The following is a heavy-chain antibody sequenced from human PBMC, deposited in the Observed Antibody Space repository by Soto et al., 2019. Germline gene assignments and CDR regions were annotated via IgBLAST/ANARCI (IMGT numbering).Heavy chain of an antibody. J-gene: IGHJ4*02. CDR3: ARDALSRDSI. Sequence: QVQLQESGPGLVKPSQTLSLTCTVSGGSISSGGYYWSWIRQYPGKGLEWIGYISYSGSTYYNPSLESRVTISADTSKNQFSLKLSSVTAADTAVYYCARDALSRDSIRGQGTLVTVSS. CDR2: ISYSGST. V-gene: IGHV4-31*03. D-gene: IGHD3-22*01. CDR1: GGSISSGGYY.